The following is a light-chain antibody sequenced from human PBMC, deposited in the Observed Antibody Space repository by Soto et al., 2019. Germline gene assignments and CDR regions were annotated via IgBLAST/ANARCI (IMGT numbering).Light chain of an antibody. CDR2: GAS. Sequence: EIVMTQSPATLSVSPGERATLSCRASQSVSSNLAWYQQKPGQAPRLLIYGASTRATGIPARFSGSGSGTVFTLTISSLQFEDFAVYYCQQYNNWPPLTFGGGTKVDIK. J-gene: IGKJ4*01. CDR3: QQYNNWPPLT. V-gene: IGKV3-15*01. CDR1: QSVSSN.